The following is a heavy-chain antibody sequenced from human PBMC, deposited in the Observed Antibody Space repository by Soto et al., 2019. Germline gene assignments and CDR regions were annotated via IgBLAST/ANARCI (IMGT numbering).Heavy chain of an antibody. J-gene: IGHJ4*02. CDR1: GFTFSSYA. CDR3: ARDLNWNDADFDD. D-gene: IGHD1-1*01. V-gene: IGHV3-30-3*01. CDR2: ISYDGSNK. Sequence: GGSLRLSCAASGFTFSSYAMHWVRQAPGKGLEWVAVISYDGSNKYYADSVKGRFTISRDNSKNTLYLQMNSLRAEDTAVYYCARDLNWNDADFDDRGQRTLVTVSS.